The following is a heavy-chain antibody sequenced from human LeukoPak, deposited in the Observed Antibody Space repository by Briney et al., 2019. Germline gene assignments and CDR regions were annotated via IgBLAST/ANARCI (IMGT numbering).Heavy chain of an antibody. CDR3: ARVRSGNYFDY. CDR1: GFTVTGNY. CDR2: IYRAGHT. V-gene: IGHV3-66*01. J-gene: IGHJ4*02. Sequence: GGSLRLSCAASGFTVTGNYMSWVRQAPGKGLKWISVIYRAGHTYYAESVRGRFTISRANSKNTLHLQMHSLRAADTAVYYCARVRSGNYFDYWGQGTLVTVSS.